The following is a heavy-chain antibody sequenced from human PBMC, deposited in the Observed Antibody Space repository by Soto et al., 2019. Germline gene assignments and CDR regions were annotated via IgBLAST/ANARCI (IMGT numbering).Heavy chain of an antibody. Sequence: QVQLVESGGGVVQPGKSLRLSCAASGFTFSSYAMHWARQAPGKGLEWVKVISIRGGDEYYAESVRGRFTISRDDSKNTLYLQMDSLRVEETAVYYCARGTIVARQHLDYWGQGTLVTVSS. D-gene: IGHD6-6*01. J-gene: IGHJ4*02. CDR3: ARGTIVARQHLDY. CDR1: GFTFSSYA. CDR2: ISIRGGDE. V-gene: IGHV3-30*03.